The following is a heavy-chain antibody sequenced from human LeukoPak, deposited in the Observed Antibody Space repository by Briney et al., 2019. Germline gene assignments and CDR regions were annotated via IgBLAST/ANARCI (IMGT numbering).Heavy chain of an antibody. CDR2: FSATDGSA. V-gene: IGHV3-23*01. CDR3: AKARIAAAGTGAFDV. Sequence: GGSLRLSCAASGFTFSSYAMTWVRQAPGKGLEWVSAFSATDGSAQYAESVKDRFTISRDNSKNRLYLQMNSLRAEDTAVYYCAKARIAAAGTGAFDVWGQGTMVTVSS. CDR1: GFTFSSYA. D-gene: IGHD6-13*01. J-gene: IGHJ3*01.